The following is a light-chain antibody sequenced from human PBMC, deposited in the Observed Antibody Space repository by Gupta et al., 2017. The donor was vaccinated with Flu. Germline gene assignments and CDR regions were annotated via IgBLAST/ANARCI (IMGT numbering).Light chain of an antibody. CDR2: DAS. Sequence: EIVLTQSPATLSLSPGERATLSCRASQSVSSYLAWYQQKPGQAPRLLIYDASNRATGIPARCSGSGVGTDLNLTISSREQEDCEVYYCQQRSNWPPVYTFGQGTKLDIK. CDR3: QQRSNWPPVYT. CDR1: QSVSSY. V-gene: IGKV3-11*01. J-gene: IGKJ2*01.